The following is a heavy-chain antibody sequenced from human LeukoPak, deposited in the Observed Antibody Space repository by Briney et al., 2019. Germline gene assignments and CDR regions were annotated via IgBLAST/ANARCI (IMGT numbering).Heavy chain of an antibody. CDR3: AKGPVRGVYTYFDY. D-gene: IGHD3-10*01. V-gene: IGHV3-23*01. J-gene: IGHJ4*02. CDR2: ISGSGGST. CDR1: GFAFSSYG. Sequence: GGSLRLSCAASGFAFSSYGMSWVRQAPGKGLEWVSAISGSGGSTYYADSVKGRFTISRDNSKNTLYLQMNSLRAEDTAVYYCAKGPVRGVYTYFDYWGQGTLVTVSS.